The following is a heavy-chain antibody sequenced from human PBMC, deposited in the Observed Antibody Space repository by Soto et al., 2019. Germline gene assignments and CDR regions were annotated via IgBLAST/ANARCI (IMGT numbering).Heavy chain of an antibody. CDR2: TYYRSKWYN. CDR1: GDSVSTNSAT. D-gene: IGHD6-19*01. V-gene: IGHV6-1*01. CDR3: ARILRDSQGWYHHDF. Sequence: SQTLSLTCAISGDSVSTNSATWDWIRQSPSRGLEWLGRTYYRSKWYNDYAVSVKGRITINPDTAKDEFSLKLNSVTAADTATYYCARILRDSQGWYHHDFWGQGTLVTVSS. J-gene: IGHJ4*02.